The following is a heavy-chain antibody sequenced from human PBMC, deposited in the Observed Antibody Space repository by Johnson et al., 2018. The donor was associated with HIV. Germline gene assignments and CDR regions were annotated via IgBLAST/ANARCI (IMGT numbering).Heavy chain of an antibody. Sequence: QEQLVESGGGLVQPGRSLRLSCAASGFTFSSYGMHWVRQAPGKGLEWVAVIWYDGSNEHYADSVKGRFTISRDNSKNTLYLQMSSLRAEDTAVYYCAKSPGKDHGGNSGAFHIWGQGTMVTVSS. CDR2: IWYDGSNE. CDR3: AKSPGKDHGGNSGAFHI. CDR1: GFTFSSYG. V-gene: IGHV3-33*06. J-gene: IGHJ3*02. D-gene: IGHD4-23*01.